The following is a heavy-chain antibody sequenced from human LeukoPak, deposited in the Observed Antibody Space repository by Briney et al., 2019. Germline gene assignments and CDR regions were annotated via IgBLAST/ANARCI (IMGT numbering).Heavy chain of an antibody. V-gene: IGHV1-2*02. CDR2: INPNSGGT. D-gene: IGHD5-12*01. J-gene: IGHJ4*02. CDR3: ARVGEATIRFYFDY. CDR1: GYTFTGYY. Sequence: ASVKVSCKASGYTFTGYYMHWVRQAPGQGLEWMGWINPNSGGTNYAQKFQGRVTMTRDTSISTAYMELSRLRSDDTAVYYCARVGEATIRFYFDYWGQGTLDTVSS.